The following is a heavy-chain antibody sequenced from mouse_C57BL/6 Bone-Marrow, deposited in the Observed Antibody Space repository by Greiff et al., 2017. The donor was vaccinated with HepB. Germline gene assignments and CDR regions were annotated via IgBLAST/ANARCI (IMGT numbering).Heavy chain of an antibody. J-gene: IGHJ1*03. D-gene: IGHD1-1*01. CDR2: INPSTGGT. Sequence: EVQLQQSGPELVKPGASVKISCKASGYSFTGYYMNWVKQSPEKSLEWIGEINPSTGGTTYNQKFKAKATLTVDKSSSTAYMQLKSLTSEDSAVYYCARSNTYYYGSSLWNFDVWGTGTTVTVSS. CDR3: ARSNTYYYGSSLWNFDV. V-gene: IGHV1-42*01. CDR1: GYSFTGYY.